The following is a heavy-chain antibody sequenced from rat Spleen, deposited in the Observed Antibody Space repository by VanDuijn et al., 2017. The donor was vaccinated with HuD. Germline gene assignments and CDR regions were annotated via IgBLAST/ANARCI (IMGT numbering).Heavy chain of an antibody. CDR2: IFYDGSRT. D-gene: IGHD1-7*01. Sequence: EVQLVESGGGLVQPGRSLKLSCVASGFTFNNYWMTWIRQAPKKGLEWVATIFYDGSRTYYRDSVKGRFTISRDNTQSTLYLQMNSLKCEDTATYYCAVAGYGYWGQGVMVTVSS. CDR1: GFTFNNYW. CDR3: AVAGYGY. J-gene: IGHJ2*01. V-gene: IGHV5-31*01.